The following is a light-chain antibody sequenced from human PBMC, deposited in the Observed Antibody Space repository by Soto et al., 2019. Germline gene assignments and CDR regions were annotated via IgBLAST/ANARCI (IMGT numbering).Light chain of an antibody. V-gene: IGLV2-14*01. J-gene: IGLJ1*01. CDR2: EVS. CDR1: SSDVGGYNY. CDR3: SSYTGSSTLLV. Sequence: QSALTQPASVSGSPGQSITIFCTGTSSDVGGYNYVSWYQQHPGKAPKLMIYEVSNRPSGVSNRFSGSKSGNTASLTISGLQAEDEADYYCSSYTGSSTLLVFGTGTKLTVL.